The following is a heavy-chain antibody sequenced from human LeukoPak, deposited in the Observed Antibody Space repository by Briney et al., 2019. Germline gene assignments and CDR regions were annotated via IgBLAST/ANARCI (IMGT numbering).Heavy chain of an antibody. CDR3: AKDLTEYSYGFRRGWADYFDY. CDR2: ISGSGDST. Sequence: PGGSLRLSCAASGFTFSNYAMRWVRQAPGKGLEWVSGISGSGDSTYYADSVKGRFTISRDNAKNTLYLQMTSLRAEDTAVYYCAKDLTEYSYGFRRGWADYFDYWGQGTLVTVSS. J-gene: IGHJ4*02. CDR1: GFTFSNYA. D-gene: IGHD5-18*01. V-gene: IGHV3-23*01.